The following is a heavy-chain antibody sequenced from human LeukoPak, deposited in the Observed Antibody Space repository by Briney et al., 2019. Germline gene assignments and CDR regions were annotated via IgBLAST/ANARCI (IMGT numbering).Heavy chain of an antibody. CDR3: ARDMYSYGARLDV. CDR2: ISSSSSYI. D-gene: IGHD5-18*01. Sequence: GGSLRLSCAASGFTVSSNYMNWVRQAPGKGLEWVSSISSSSSYIYYADSVKGRFTISRDNAKNSLYLQMNSLRAEDTAVYYCARDMYSYGARLDVWGQGTTVTVSS. J-gene: IGHJ6*02. V-gene: IGHV3-21*01. CDR1: GFTVSSNY.